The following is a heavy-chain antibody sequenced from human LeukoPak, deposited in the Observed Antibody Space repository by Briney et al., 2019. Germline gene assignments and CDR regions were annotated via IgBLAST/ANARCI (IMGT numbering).Heavy chain of an antibody. Sequence: ASETLSLTCAVYGGSFSGYYWSWIRQPPGKGLEWIGYIYYSGSTNYNPSLKSRVTISVDTSKNQFSLKLSSVTAADTAVYYCARDSPDSSGYYSSSTLDYWGQGTLVTVSS. D-gene: IGHD3-22*01. J-gene: IGHJ4*02. CDR1: GGSFSGYY. CDR2: IYYSGST. V-gene: IGHV4-59*01. CDR3: ARDSPDSSGYYSSSTLDY.